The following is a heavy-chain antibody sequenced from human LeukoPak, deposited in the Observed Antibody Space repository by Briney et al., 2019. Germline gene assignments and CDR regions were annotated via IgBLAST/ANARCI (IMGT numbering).Heavy chain of an antibody. CDR2: IYYSGST. CDR3: ARRRGDFWSNFYAFDS. V-gene: IGHV4-59*08. D-gene: IGHD3-3*01. CDR1: GGSVTSDY. Sequence: PSETLSLTCTVSGGSVTSDYWSWIRQPAGKGLEWIGRIYYSGSTNYNPSLKSRVTTSLDTSKNQFSLKLSSVTAADMAVYYCARRRGDFWSNFYAFDSWGQGTLVTVTA. J-gene: IGHJ4*02.